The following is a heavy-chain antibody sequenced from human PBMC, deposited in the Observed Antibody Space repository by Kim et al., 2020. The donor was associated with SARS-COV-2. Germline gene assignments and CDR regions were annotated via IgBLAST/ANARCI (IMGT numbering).Heavy chain of an antibody. CDR3: AREGYDILTGSRLDY. Sequence: QKFQDRLTITADRSTNTAYMELSSLGSDDTAVYYCAREGYDILTGSRLDYWGQGTLVTVSA. J-gene: IGHJ4*02. V-gene: IGHV1-69*04. D-gene: IGHD3-9*01.